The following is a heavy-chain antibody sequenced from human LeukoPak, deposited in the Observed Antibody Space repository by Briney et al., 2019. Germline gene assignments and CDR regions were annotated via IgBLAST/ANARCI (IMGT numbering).Heavy chain of an antibody. D-gene: IGHD3-10*01. CDR1: GFTFSSYS. J-gene: IGHJ6*02. Sequence: GGSLRLSCAASGFTFSSYSMNWVRQAPGKGLEWVSSISSSSSYIYYADSVKGRFTISRDNAKNSLYLQMNSLRAEDTAVYYCARGLWFGEFYYGMDVWGQGTTVTVSS. CDR3: ARGLWFGEFYYGMDV. CDR2: ISSSSSYI. V-gene: IGHV3-21*01.